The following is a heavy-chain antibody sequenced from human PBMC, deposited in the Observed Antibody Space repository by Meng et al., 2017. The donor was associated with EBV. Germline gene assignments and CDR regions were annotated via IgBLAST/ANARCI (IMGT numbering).Heavy chain of an antibody. D-gene: IGHD3-10*01. CDR2: LIPMSGAP. CDR1: GGTFRSDA. Sequence: QGQLQQSGAEVKKPGSSVKASCRTSGGTFRSDAVSWVRQAPGQGLEWMGGLIPMSGAPHYAQKFQDRVTIIADESTSTHSMELNNLRFEDTAMYYCASESGRGFTPDYWGQGTLVTVSS. V-gene: IGHV1-69*01. J-gene: IGHJ4*02. CDR3: ASESGRGFTPDY.